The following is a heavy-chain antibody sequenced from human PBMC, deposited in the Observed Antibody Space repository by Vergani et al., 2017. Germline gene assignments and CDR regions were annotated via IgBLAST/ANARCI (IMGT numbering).Heavy chain of an antibody. Sequence: QVRLQESGPGLVKPSETLSLTCSVSGGSMSGYYWSWIRQPPGKELEWIGYMYHSGSTNYNPSLETRVTISGDTSKNQFSLKLNSVTAADTAVDYCVRVADFYGLGSRLLDLWGQGILVTVSS. CDR3: VRVADFYGLGSRLLDL. D-gene: IGHD3-10*01. CDR2: MYHSGST. V-gene: IGHV4-59*01. CDR1: GGSMSGYY. J-gene: IGHJ5*02.